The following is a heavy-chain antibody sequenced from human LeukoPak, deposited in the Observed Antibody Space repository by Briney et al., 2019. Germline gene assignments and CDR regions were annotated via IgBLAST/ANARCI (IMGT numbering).Heavy chain of an antibody. D-gene: IGHD3-10*01. J-gene: IGHJ6*03. CDR1: GYNFTGYY. V-gene: IGHV1-2*02. Sequence: GASVKVSCKASGYNFTGYYLHWVRQAPGQGLEWMGWINPNTGGTNYAQKFQGRVTMTRDTSTSTVYMELSSLRSEDTAVYYCARGPRITLIRGGQWYYYMDVWGKGTTVTISS. CDR2: INPNTGGT. CDR3: ARGPRITLIRGGQWYYYMDV.